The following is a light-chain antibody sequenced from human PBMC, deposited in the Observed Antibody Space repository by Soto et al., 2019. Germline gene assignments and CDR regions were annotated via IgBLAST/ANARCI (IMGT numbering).Light chain of an antibody. CDR2: GAS. J-gene: IGKJ1*01. CDR3: QQYSKWPT. Sequence: EIVMTQSPATLSVSPGERATLSCRASQNVRSNLAWYQQKPGQAPRLLIYGASTRATGIPARFSGRGSGTDFTLTISSLQSEDFAVYYCQQYSKWPTFGRGTKVDI. CDR1: QNVRSN. V-gene: IGKV3-15*01.